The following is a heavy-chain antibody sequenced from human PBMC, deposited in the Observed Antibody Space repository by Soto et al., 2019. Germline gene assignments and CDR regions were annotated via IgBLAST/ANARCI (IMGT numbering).Heavy chain of an antibody. CDR1: GYTFTSYA. V-gene: IGHV1-3*01. CDR2: INAGNGNT. J-gene: IGHJ6*02. D-gene: IGHD3-10*01. CDR3: ASLPHKRYYYGSGSYRTDPQYYYYGMDV. Sequence: ASVKVSCKASGYTFTSYAMHWVRQAPGQRLEWMGWINAGNGNTKYSQKFQGRVTITRDTSASTAYMELSSLRSEDTAVYYCASLPHKRYYYGSGSYRTDPQYYYYGMDVWGQGTTVTVSS.